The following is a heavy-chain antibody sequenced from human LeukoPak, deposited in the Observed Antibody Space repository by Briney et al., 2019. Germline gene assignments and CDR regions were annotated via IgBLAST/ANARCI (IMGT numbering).Heavy chain of an antibody. Sequence: ASLKDSCKASGYTXTSYYMHRVRQAPGQGLDWMGIIIPSGGSTSYAQKFQGRVTMTRDTSTSTVYMEMSSLRSDDTAVYYCARGVVAAAGNWFDSWGQGTLVTVSS. D-gene: IGHD2-15*01. CDR2: IIPSGGST. V-gene: IGHV1-46*01. CDR3: ARGVVAAAGNWFDS. CDR1: GYTXTSYY. J-gene: IGHJ5*01.